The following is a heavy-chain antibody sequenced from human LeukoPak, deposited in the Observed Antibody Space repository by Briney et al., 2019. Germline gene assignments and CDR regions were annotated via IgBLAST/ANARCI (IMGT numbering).Heavy chain of an antibody. D-gene: IGHD2-8*01. CDR1: GFTFSSYA. V-gene: IGHV3-23*01. CDR2: ISDSGDYT. CDR3: AKDTSIGKYCTNGVCSPFDY. Sequence: GGSLTLSCAGSGFTFSSYAMSWVRQAPGQGLEWVSVISDSGDYTSYADSVRGRFTISRDNSRNTLCLQMISLRPEDTAVYYCAKDTSIGKYCTNGVCSPFDYWGQGTLVTVSS. J-gene: IGHJ4*02.